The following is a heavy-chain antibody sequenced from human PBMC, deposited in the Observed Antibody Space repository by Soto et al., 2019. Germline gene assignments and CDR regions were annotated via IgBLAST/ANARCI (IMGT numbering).Heavy chain of an antibody. CDR2: ISPMFGAA. D-gene: IGHD3-10*01. J-gene: IGHJ4*02. V-gene: IGHV1-69*19. CDR1: GGTFNTYA. CDR3: AREIQVHTPAFVY. Sequence: QVQLVQSGAEMKKPGSSVKVSCQSSGGTFNTYAMNWVRQAPGQGPEWMGDISPMFGAANYAPKFQGRVTPTEDAATGTPYLQLSSFTSEDTALYFCAREIQVHTPAFVYWGQGTLVTVSS.